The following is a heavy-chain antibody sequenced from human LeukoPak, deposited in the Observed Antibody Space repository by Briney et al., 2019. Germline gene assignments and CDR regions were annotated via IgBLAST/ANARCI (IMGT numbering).Heavy chain of an antibody. Sequence: PGRSLRLSCAASGFTFDDYAMHWVRQAPGKGLEWVSGISWNSGSIGYADSVKGRFTISRDNAKNSLYLQMNGLRAEDTALYYCAKDRGSSGWYPSFDYWGQGTLVTVSS. D-gene: IGHD6-19*01. CDR1: GFTFDDYA. CDR3: AKDRGSSGWYPSFDY. J-gene: IGHJ4*02. CDR2: ISWNSGSI. V-gene: IGHV3-9*01.